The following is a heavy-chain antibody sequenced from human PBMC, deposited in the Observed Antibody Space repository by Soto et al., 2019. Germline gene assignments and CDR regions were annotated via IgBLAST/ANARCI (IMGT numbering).Heavy chain of an antibody. CDR2: IYYSGST. V-gene: IGHV4-30-4*01. J-gene: IGHJ4*02. CDR3: ARASRFLHYFDY. Sequence: SETLSLTCTVSGGSISSGDYYWSWIRQPPGKGLEWIGYIYYSGSTYYNPSLKSRVTISVDTSKNQFSLKLSSVTAADTAVYYCARASRFLHYFDYWGQGTLVTVSS. CDR1: GGSISSGDYY.